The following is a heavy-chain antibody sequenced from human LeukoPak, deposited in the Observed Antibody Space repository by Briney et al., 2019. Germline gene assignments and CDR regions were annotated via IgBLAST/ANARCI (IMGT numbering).Heavy chain of an antibody. J-gene: IGHJ5*02. CDR2: IYYSGST. V-gene: IGHV4-39*01. Sequence: SETLSLTCTVSGGSISSSSYYWGWIRQPPGKGLEWIGSIYYSGSTYYNPSLKSRVTISVDTSKNQFSLKLSSVTAADTAVYYCARQRGTVSTIENWFDPWGQGTLVTVSS. CDR3: ARQRGTVSTIENWFDP. CDR1: GGSISSSSYY. D-gene: IGHD4-17*01.